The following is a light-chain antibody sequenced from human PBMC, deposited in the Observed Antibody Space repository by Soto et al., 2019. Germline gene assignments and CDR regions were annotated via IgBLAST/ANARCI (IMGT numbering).Light chain of an antibody. J-gene: IGKJ1*01. Sequence: IKKMHTPCSVSASVGKRVTITCRFSEDISTWLAWYQQKPGKAPKLLIYDASSLQSGVPSRFSGSGSGTEFTLTIISFQPDDFATHYCQQDTSFSPETFGQGTNVAIK. V-gene: IGKV1-5*01. CDR2: DAS. CDR3: QQDTSFSPET. CDR1: EDISTW.